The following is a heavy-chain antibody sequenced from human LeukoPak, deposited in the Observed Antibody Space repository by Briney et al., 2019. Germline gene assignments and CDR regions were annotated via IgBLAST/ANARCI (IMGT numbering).Heavy chain of an antibody. CDR3: AKFDDSSGYYRY. D-gene: IGHD3-22*01. CDR1: GFTFSSYA. J-gene: IGHJ4*02. Sequence: WGSLRLSCAASGFTFSSYAMSWVRQAPGKGLEWVSAISGSGGSTYYADSVKGRFTISRDNPKNTLYLQMNSLRAEDTAVYYCAKFDDSSGYYRYWGQGTLVTVSS. CDR2: ISGSGGST. V-gene: IGHV3-23*01.